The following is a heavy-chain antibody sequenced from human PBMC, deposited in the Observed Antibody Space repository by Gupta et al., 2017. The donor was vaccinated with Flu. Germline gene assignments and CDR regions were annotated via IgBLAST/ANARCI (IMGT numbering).Heavy chain of an antibody. CDR3: ARAFWSGDYAT. CDR1: GYTFTGYY. D-gene: IGHD3-3*01. V-gene: IGHV1-2*06. Sequence: QVQLVQSEAEVTKPGASVKVSCKASGYTFTGYYMHWVRQAPGQGVEWMRRINPNSGGTNYAQKFQGRVTMTRDTSISTAYMELSRLRSDDTAVYYCARAFWSGDYATWGQGTLVTVSS. J-gene: IGHJ5*02. CDR2: INPNSGGT.